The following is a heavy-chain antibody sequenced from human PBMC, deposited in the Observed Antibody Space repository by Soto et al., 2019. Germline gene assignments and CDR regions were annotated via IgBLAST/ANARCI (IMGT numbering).Heavy chain of an antibody. J-gene: IGHJ6*02. CDR2: ISFDGNNQ. D-gene: IGHD5-12*01. CDR3: ARDREYSGFYYGMDV. Sequence: QEQLVQSGGGVVQPGRSLRLSCEASGFTFSRNAMHWVRQAPGKGLEWVAVISFDGNNQYNTDSVKGRFTISRDNSKNTLDLQMNSLRREDTAVYYCARDREYSGFYYGMDVWGQGTTVTVSS. V-gene: IGHV3-30-3*01. CDR1: GFTFSRNA.